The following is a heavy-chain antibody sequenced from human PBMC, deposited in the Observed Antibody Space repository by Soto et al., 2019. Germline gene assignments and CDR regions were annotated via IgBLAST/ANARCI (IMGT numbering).Heavy chain of an antibody. CDR3: AEISYGSGSPRGPPGDYYSYYGMDV. CDR2: ISAYNGNT. V-gene: IGHV1-18*01. Sequence: ASVKVSCKASGYTFTSYCISWVRQAPGQGLEWMGWISAYNGNTNYAQKLQGRVTMTTDTSTSTAYMELRSLRSDDTAVYYCAEISYGSGSPRGPPGDYYSYYGMDVWGQGTTVTVSS. CDR1: GYTFTSYC. J-gene: IGHJ6*02. D-gene: IGHD3-10*01.